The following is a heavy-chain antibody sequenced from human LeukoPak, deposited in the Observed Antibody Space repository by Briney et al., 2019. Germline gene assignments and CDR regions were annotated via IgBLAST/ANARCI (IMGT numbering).Heavy chain of an antibody. CDR3: ARRRIRGTTLDY. CDR1: GGSFSADS. V-gene: IGHV4-34*01. D-gene: IGHD2-15*01. J-gene: IGHJ4*02. CDR2: INHSGST. Sequence: SETLSLTCAVYGGSFSADSWSWIRQPPGKGLEWIGEINHSGSTNYNPSLKSRVTISVDTSKNQFSLKLSSVTAADTAVYYCARRRIRGTTLDYWGQGTLVTVSS.